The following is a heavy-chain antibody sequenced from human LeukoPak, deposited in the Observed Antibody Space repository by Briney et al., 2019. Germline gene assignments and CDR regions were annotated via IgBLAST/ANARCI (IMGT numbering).Heavy chain of an antibody. V-gene: IGHV3-66*01. D-gene: IGHD3-10*01. CDR3: ARDRYYGSGSYFEFDP. J-gene: IGHJ5*02. CDR1: GITVSSNF. CDR2: MNSGGGT. Sequence: PGGSLRLSCAASGITVSSNFMSWVRQAPGKGLEWVSLMNSGGGTYYADSVKGRFAISRDNYKNTLYFRMNGLRADDTAVYYCARDRYYGSGSYFEFDPWGQGTLVTVSS.